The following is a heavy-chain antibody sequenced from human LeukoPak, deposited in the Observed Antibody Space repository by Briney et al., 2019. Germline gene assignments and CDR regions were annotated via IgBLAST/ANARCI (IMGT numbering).Heavy chain of an antibody. CDR3: AKEAIFGVAQDY. CDR1: GFTFSSYG. J-gene: IGHJ4*02. V-gene: IGHV3-30*18. Sequence: PGGSLRLSCAASGFTFSSYGMHWVRQAPGKGLEWVAVISYDGSNKYYADSLKGRFTISRDNSKNTLYLQMNSLRAEDTAVYYCAKEAIFGVAQDYWGQGTLVTVSS. D-gene: IGHD3-3*01. CDR2: ISYDGSNK.